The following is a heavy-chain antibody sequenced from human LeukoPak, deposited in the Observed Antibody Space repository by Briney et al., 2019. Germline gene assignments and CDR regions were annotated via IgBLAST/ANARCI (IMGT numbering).Heavy chain of an antibody. CDR2: TSSSGSTI. Sequence: GGSLRLSCAASGLTVSSNYMSWVRQAPGKGLEWISYTSSSGSTIYYADSVRGRFTMSRDNAKKSMYLQMNSLSAEDTAIYYCARGGSPYGMDVWGPGTTVTVSS. D-gene: IGHD3-10*01. CDR3: ARGGSPYGMDV. J-gene: IGHJ6*02. V-gene: IGHV3-11*04. CDR1: GLTVSSNY.